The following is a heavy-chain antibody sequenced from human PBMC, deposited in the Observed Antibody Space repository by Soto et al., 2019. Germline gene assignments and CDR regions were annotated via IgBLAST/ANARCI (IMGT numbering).Heavy chain of an antibody. V-gene: IGHV3-15*01. CDR1: GFTFSNAW. CDR3: TTDHGYGDYDCYYGMDV. J-gene: IGHJ6*02. D-gene: IGHD4-17*01. Sequence: GGSLRLSCAASGFTFSNAWMSWVRQAPGKGLEWVGRIKSKTDGGTTDYAAPVKGRFTISRDDSKNTLYLQMNSLKTEDTAVYYCTTDHGYGDYDCYYGMDVWGQGTTVTVSS. CDR2: IKSKTDGGTT.